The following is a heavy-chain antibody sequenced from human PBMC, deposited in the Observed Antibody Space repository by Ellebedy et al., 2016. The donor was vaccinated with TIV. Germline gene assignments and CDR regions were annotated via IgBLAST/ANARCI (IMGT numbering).Heavy chain of an antibody. CDR3: ARGGYQLPAYYYYGMDV. D-gene: IGHD2-2*01. J-gene: IGHJ6*02. V-gene: IGHV4-34*01. CDR2: INHSGGT. Sequence: GSLRLSXAVYGGSFSGYYWSWIRQPPGKGLEWIGEINHSGGTNYNPSLKSRVTISVDTSKNQFSLKLSSVTAADTAVYYCARGGYQLPAYYYYGMDVWGQGTTVTVSS. CDR1: GGSFSGYY.